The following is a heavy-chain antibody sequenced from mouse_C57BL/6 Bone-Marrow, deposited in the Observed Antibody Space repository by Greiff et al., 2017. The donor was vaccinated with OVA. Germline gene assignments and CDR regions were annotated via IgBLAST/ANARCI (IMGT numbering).Heavy chain of an antibody. J-gene: IGHJ1*03. V-gene: IGHV3-3*01. D-gene: IGHD2-5*01. CDR2: TFYSGIT. Sequence: FPGNKLEYIGYTFYSGITYYNPSLESRTYITRDTSKNQFSLKLSSVTTEDTATYYCARDSNGYFDVWGTGTTVTVSS. CDR3: ARDSNGYFDV.